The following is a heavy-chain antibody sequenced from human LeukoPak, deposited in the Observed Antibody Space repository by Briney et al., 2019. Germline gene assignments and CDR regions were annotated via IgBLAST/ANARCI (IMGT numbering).Heavy chain of an antibody. V-gene: IGHV3-30*18. J-gene: IGHJ4*02. Sequence: GRSLRLSCAACGFTFSSYGMHWVRQALGKGLEGVAVISYDGSNKYYADSVKGRFTISRDNSKNTLYLQMNSLRAEDTAVYYCAKDDWGVCYGSGSYIDYWGQGTLVTVSS. CDR1: GFTFSSYG. D-gene: IGHD3-10*01. CDR2: ISYDGSNK. CDR3: AKDDWGVCYGSGSYIDY.